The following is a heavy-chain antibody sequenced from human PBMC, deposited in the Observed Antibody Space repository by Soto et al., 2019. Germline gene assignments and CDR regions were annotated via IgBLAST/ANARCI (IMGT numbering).Heavy chain of an antibody. CDR3: AKDTSGYSSGWYFDY. CDR1: GFTFDDYA. D-gene: IGHD6-19*01. Sequence: HPGGSLRLSCAASGFTFDDYAMHWVRQAPGKGLEWVSGISWNSGSIGYADSVKGRFTISRDNAKNSLYLQMNSLRAEDTALYYCAKDTSGYSSGWYFDYWGQGTLVTAPQ. J-gene: IGHJ4*02. V-gene: IGHV3-9*01. CDR2: ISWNSGSI.